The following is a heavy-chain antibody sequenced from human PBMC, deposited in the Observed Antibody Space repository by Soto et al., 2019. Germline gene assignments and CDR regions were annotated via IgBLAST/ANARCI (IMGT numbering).Heavy chain of an antibody. J-gene: IGHJ4*02. CDR2: IIPIFGTT. CDR1: GGSFSSYA. V-gene: IGHV1-69*06. CDR3: ARDRVRGVGATTGYFDY. D-gene: IGHD1-26*01. Sequence: ASVKVSCKASGGSFSSYAISWVRQAPGQGLEWMGGIIPIFGTTNYAQKFQGRVTITADKSTSTAYMELSSLRSEDTAVYYCARDRVRGVGATTGYFDYWGQGTLVTVSS.